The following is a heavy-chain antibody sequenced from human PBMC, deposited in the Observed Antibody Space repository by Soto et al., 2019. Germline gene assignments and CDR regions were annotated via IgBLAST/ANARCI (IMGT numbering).Heavy chain of an antibody. Sequence: GGSLRLSCAPYASILTSYAKRCDRPAPGKGLEWVPSISASGGTTNMADSVEDPSTIFRDNSKSTLYLQMNRLRVEDTAVYYCAKLTYPSERTGYYYKRVSGCIDSWGQGTLVTVSS. CDR1: ASILTSYA. CDR2: ISASGGTT. D-gene: IGHD3-22*01. J-gene: IGHJ5*01. CDR3: AKLTYPSERTGYYYKRVSGCIDS. V-gene: IGHV3-23*01.